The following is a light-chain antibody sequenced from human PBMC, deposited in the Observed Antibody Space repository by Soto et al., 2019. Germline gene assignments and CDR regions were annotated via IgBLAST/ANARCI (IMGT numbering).Light chain of an antibody. J-gene: IGKJ5*01. CDR2: GPS. CDR1: QSVSNK. V-gene: IGKV3-15*01. Sequence: EIVVPQSPATLSVSPGERATLSCRASQSVSNKLAWYQQKPGQAPRLLIYGPSTRASGIQARFSGSGYGREFTLTISSLQSEEYGVDYCQHRSSWPITVGQGTRLEIK. CDR3: QHRSSWPIT.